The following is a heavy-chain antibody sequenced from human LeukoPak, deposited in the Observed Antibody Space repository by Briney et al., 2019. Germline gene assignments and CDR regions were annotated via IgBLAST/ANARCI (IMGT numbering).Heavy chain of an antibody. V-gene: IGHV3-7*01. CDR2: IKQDGSEK. CDR3: ARGTAAGTRSYFDY. CDR1: GFTFSSYA. D-gene: IGHD6-13*01. Sequence: GRSLRLSCAASGFTFSSYAMHWVRQAPGKGLEWVANIKQDGSEKYYVDSVKGRFTISRDNAKNSLYLQMNSLRAEDTAVYYCARGTAAGTRSYFDYWGQGTLVTVSS. J-gene: IGHJ4*02.